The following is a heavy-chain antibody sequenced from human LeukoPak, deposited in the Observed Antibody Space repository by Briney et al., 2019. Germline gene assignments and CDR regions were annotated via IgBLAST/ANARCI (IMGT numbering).Heavy chain of an antibody. CDR2: ISSRSSYT. Sequence: GGSLRLSCAASGFSFSAYAMSWVRQAPGKGLEWVSSISSRSSYTYDADSVKGRFTISRDNAKNSLYLQMNSLRAEDTAVYYCARGASPWYFDLWGRGTLVTVSS. J-gene: IGHJ2*01. V-gene: IGHV3-21*01. CDR1: GFSFSAYA. CDR3: ARGASPWYFDL.